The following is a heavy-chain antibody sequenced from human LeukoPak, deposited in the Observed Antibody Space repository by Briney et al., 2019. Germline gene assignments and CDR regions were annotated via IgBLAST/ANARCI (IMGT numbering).Heavy chain of an antibody. CDR1: GGSISSGDYY. CDR2: IYYSGST. J-gene: IGHJ6*03. CDR3: ARVAPADYYYYYYYMDV. V-gene: IGHV4-30-4*08. Sequence: SETLSLTCTVSGGSISSGDYYWSWIRQPPGKGLEWIGYIYYSGSTYYNPPLKSRVTISVDTSKNQFSLKLSSVTAADTAVYYCARVAPADYYYYYYYMDVWGKGTTVTVSS. D-gene: IGHD6-13*01.